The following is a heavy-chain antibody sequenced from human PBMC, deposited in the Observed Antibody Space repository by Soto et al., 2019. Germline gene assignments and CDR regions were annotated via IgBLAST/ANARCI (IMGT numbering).Heavy chain of an antibody. CDR2: TNHSGST. D-gene: IGHD2-15*01. CDR3: ARATMRGYCSGGSCTNWFDP. J-gene: IGHJ5*02. Sequence: SETLSLTCAVYVGSFSGYYWSLIRQPPGKGLEWIGETNHSGSTNYNPSLKIRVTISVDTSKNQFSLKLSSVTAADTAVYYCARATMRGYCSGGSCTNWFDPWGQGTLVT. CDR1: VGSFSGYY. V-gene: IGHV4-34*01.